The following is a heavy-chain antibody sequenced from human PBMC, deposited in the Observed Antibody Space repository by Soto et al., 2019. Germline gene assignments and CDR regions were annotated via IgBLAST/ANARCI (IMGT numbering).Heavy chain of an antibody. Sequence: SETLSLTCAVYGGSFSGYYWSWIRQPPGKGLEWIGEINHSGSTNYNPSLKSRVTISVDTSKNQFSLKLSSVTAADTAVYYCARGFEAAAGTGNPFAPWGQGTLVTVSS. CDR2: INHSGST. CDR1: GGSFSGYY. D-gene: IGHD6-13*01. CDR3: ARGFEAAAGTGNPFAP. J-gene: IGHJ5*02. V-gene: IGHV4-34*01.